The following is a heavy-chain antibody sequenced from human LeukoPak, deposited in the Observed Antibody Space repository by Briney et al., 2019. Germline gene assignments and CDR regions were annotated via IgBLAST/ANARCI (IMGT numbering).Heavy chain of an antibody. CDR1: GFTFDDYA. D-gene: IGHD2-21*02. J-gene: IGHJ4*02. CDR2: ISGDSDSA. CDR3: AKHITSRVVTTLYYFDS. Sequence: GGSLRLSCAAAGFTFDDYAMQWVRQTPGKGLEWVSLISGDSDSAYYADSVKGRFTISRDNSQNSLYLQMNSLRTEDTALYYCAKHITSRVVTTLYYFDSWGQGTLVTVSS. V-gene: IGHV3-43*02.